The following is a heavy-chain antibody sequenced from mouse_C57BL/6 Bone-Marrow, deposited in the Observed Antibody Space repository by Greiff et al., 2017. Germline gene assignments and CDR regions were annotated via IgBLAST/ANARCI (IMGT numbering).Heavy chain of an antibody. CDR1: GYTFNSYW. V-gene: IGHV1-55*01. Sequence: QVQLKQPGAELVKPGASVKMSCTASGYTFNSYWITWVKQRPGQGLEWIGDIYPGSGSTNYNEKFKSKATLTVDTASSTAYMQLSSLTSEDSAVYYCAGDYGAGIAYWGQGTLVTVSA. CDR2: IYPGSGST. D-gene: IGHD2-4*01. CDR3: AGDYGAGIAY. J-gene: IGHJ3*01.